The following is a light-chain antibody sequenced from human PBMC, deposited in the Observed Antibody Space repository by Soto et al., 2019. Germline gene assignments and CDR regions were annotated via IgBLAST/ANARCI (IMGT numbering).Light chain of an antibody. CDR3: HQAGTFPFT. J-gene: IGKJ3*01. CDR2: HAS. Sequence: DIQMTQSPSTLSASVGDRVTITCRASQFISSWLAWYQQKPGKVPKLLIFHASNLESGVPSRFSGSGSGTEFSLTISSLQTEDFATYFCHQAGTFPFTFGPGTKVDIK. V-gene: IGKV1-5*01. CDR1: QFISSW.